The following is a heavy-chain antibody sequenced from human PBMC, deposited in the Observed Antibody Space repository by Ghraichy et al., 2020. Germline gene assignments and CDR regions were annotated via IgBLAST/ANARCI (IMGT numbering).Heavy chain of an antibody. CDR3: ATGTDAHKVQI. Sequence: SETLSLTCTVSGGSVSSVDYYWSWIRLTPGKGLECLGYIFYVGRTTYNPSLENRVAISFDTPKNQVSLKLTSMTAADTGVYYCATGTDAHKVQIWGPGTLVTVSS. D-gene: IGHD5-24*01. CDR1: GGSVSSVDYY. J-gene: IGHJ4*02. CDR2: IFYVGRT. V-gene: IGHV4-61*08.